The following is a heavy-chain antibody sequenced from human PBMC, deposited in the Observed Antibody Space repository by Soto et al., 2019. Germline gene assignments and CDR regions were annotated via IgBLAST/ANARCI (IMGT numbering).Heavy chain of an antibody. CDR1: GGTFSSYS. V-gene: IGHV1-69*01. CDR3: ARDGGRHSGGIDY. CDR2: IIPIFGTA. D-gene: IGHD1-26*01. J-gene: IGHJ4*02. Sequence: QVQLVQSGAEEKKPGSSVKVSCKASGGTFSSYSINWVLQAPGQGLEWMGEIIPIFGTANYAQKFQGRVTITADDSTSTAYMELSSLRSEDTAVYYCARDGGRHSGGIDYWGQGTLVTVSS.